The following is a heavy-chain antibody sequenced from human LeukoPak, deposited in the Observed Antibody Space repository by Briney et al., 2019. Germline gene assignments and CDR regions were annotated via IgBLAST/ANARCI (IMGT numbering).Heavy chain of an antibody. V-gene: IGHV4-34*01. CDR3: ARGWVVPAALDY. J-gene: IGHJ4*02. CDR2: INHSGST. CDR1: GGSFSGYY. Sequence: SETLSLTCAVYGGSFSGYYWSWIRQPPGKGLEWIGEINHSGSTNYNPSLKSRVTISVDTSKNQFSLKLSSVTAADTAVYYCARGWVVPAALDYWGQGTLVTVSS. D-gene: IGHD2-2*01.